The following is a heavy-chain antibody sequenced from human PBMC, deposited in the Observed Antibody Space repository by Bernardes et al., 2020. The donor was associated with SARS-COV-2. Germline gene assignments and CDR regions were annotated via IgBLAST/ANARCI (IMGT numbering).Heavy chain of an antibody. D-gene: IGHD2-2*01. V-gene: IGHV3-30*18. CDR1: GSTFNNFG. CDR3: AKLRSVLWIHPYYNAMDA. CDR2: ISYEGSIQ. J-gene: IGHJ6*02. Sequence: GGSLRLSCEASGSTFNNFGMHWVRQAPGKGLEWVAVISYEGSIQHYADSVKGRFTISRDSSKNTVYLQMNTLRPEDTAVYYCAKLRSVLWIHPYYNAMDAWGQGTTVTVSS.